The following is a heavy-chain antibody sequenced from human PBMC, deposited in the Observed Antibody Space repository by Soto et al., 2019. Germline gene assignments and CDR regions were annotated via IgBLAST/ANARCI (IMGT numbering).Heavy chain of an antibody. Sequence: EVQLVESGGGLVKPGGSLRLSCAASGFTFSNAWMSWVRQAPGKGLEWVGRIKSKTDGGTTDYAAPVNGRFPISRDDSKNTLKLKMNSLKTEDTAVYYCTTDTLPGGGTWGQGTLVTVSS. V-gene: IGHV3-15*01. CDR1: GFTFSNAW. D-gene: IGHD2-2*01. CDR2: IKSKTDGGTT. J-gene: IGHJ5*02. CDR3: TTDTLPGGGT.